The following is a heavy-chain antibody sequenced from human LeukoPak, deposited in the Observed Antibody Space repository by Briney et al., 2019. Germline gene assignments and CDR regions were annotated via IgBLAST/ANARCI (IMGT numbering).Heavy chain of an antibody. CDR2: ISGNAYYT. Sequence: GGSLRLSCTASGFSFSSYAMRWVRQAPGQGLEWVSGISGNAYYTDYADSVKGRFTISRDNSKNTLYLQMNSLRVEDTAVYYCAKPPDAVVAGSIYYFAYWGQGTLVTASS. CDR3: AKPPDAVVAGSIYYFAY. V-gene: IGHV3-23*01. J-gene: IGHJ4*02. D-gene: IGHD6-19*01. CDR1: GFSFSSYA.